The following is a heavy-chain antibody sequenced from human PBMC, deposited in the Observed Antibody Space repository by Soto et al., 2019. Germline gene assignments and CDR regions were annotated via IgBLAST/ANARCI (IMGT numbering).Heavy chain of an antibody. D-gene: IGHD1-26*01. Sequence: GGSLRLSCATSGFDFNNYDMFWVRQPTGKGLEWVSAIGTKADTFYPDSVKGRFTISRENTRNSLYLQMNSLRAGDTGVYYCARSPSGSYPSGNALDIWGQGTMVTVSS. CDR3: ARSPSGSYPSGNALDI. CDR2: IGTKADT. V-gene: IGHV3-13*01. CDR1: GFDFNNYD. J-gene: IGHJ3*02.